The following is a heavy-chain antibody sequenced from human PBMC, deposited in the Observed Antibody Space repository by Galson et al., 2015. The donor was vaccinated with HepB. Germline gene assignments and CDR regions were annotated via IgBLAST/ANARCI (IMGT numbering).Heavy chain of an antibody. CDR1: GFTFSSYA. V-gene: IGHV3-30-3*01. D-gene: IGHD2-2*01. CDR3: ARPDIVVVPAAAFDI. Sequence: SLRLSCAASGFTFSSYAMHWVRQAPGKGLEWVAVISYDGSNKYYADSVKGRFTISRDNSKNTLYLQMNSLRAEDTAVYYCARPDIVVVPAAAFDIWGQGTMVTVSS. CDR2: ISYDGSNK. J-gene: IGHJ3*02.